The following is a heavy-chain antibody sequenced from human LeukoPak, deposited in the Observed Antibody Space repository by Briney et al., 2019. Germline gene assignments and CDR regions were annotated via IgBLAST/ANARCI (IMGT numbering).Heavy chain of an antibody. CDR1: GGSISSGGYS. CDR3: ARGGYYFDY. J-gene: IGHJ4*02. V-gene: IGHV4-30-2*01. CDR2: IYHSGST. Sequence: RASETLSLTCTVSGGSISSGGYSWSWIRQPPGKGLEWIGYIYHSGSTYYNPSLKSRVTISVDRSKNQFSLKLSSVTAADTAVYYCARGGYYFDYWGQGTLVTVSS.